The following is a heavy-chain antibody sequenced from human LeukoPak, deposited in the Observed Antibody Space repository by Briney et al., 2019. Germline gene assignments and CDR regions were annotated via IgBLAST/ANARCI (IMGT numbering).Heavy chain of an antibody. V-gene: IGHV3-11*01. J-gene: IGHJ4*02. CDR1: GFFFSDYY. Sequence: GGSLTLSCAASGFFFSDYYMSWIRQAPGEGLEWVGHISGGGSMAYYVDSVKGRFTISRDNSKNLLYLQMNSLRAEDTAVYYCAREPRNYYDSSGYIYYFDYWGQGTLVTVSS. D-gene: IGHD3-22*01. CDR3: AREPRNYYDSSGYIYYFDY. CDR2: ISGGGSMA.